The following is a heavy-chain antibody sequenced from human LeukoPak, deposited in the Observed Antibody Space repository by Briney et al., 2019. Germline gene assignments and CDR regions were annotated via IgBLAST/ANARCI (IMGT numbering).Heavy chain of an antibody. CDR2: IHYSGST. V-gene: IGHV4-39*07. Sequence: SETLSLTCTVSCCSISSNSYYLGWIRQPPGKGLEWIGSIHYSGSTYYNPSLKSRVTISVDTSKNQFSLKLSSVTAADTAVYYCARDRDVDDFDSWGHGTLVTVSS. CDR3: ARDRDVDDFDS. J-gene: IGHJ4*01. CDR1: CCSISSNSYY. D-gene: IGHD2-15*01.